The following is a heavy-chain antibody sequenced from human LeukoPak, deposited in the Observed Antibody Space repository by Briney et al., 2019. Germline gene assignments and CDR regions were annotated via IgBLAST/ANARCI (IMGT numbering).Heavy chain of an antibody. CDR1: GVSFSNYY. Sequence: SSETLSLTCAVYGVSFSNYYWSWIRQPPGQGLEWIGEINDSGRINYNPSLMSRVTVSVYTCKNQFSLRLTSVTATDTAVYYCARRWNYGRNYYIDAWGNGPTVSVSS. CDR3: ARRWNYGRNYYIDA. CDR2: INDSGRI. D-gene: IGHD1-7*01. J-gene: IGHJ6*03. V-gene: IGHV4-34*01.